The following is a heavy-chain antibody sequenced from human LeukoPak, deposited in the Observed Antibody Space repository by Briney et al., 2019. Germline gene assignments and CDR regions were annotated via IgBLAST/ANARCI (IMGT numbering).Heavy chain of an antibody. CDR3: AREPGLDSSGYLNWFDP. CDR1: GGSISGYY. D-gene: IGHD3-22*01. Sequence: SETLSLTCTVSGGSISGYYRTWIRQPPGKGLEWIGFVYYSASTSYNPSLKSRVTISVDTSKNQLSLKLSSVTAADTAVYYCAREPGLDSSGYLNWFDPWGQGTLVTVSS. J-gene: IGHJ5*02. V-gene: IGHV4-59*01. CDR2: VYYSAST.